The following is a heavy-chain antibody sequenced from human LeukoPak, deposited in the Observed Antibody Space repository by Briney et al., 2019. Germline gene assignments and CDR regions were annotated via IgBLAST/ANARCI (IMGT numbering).Heavy chain of an antibody. D-gene: IGHD3-9*01. CDR1: GYTFTGYY. CDR3: VRGNQSGVTYYDILTGYYFGDWFDP. CDR2: INPNSGGT. Sequence: ASVKVSCKASGYTFTGYYMHWVRQAPGQGLEWMGWINPNSGGTNYAQKFQGRVTMTRDTSISTAYMELSRLRSDETAVYYCVRGNQSGVTYYDILTGYYFGDWFDPWGQGTLVTVSS. V-gene: IGHV1-2*02. J-gene: IGHJ5*02.